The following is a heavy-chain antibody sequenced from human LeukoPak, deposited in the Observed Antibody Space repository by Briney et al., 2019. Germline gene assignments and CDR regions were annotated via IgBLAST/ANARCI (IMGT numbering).Heavy chain of an antibody. Sequence: SVKVSCKASGGTFSSYAISWVRQAPGQGLEWMGGIIPIFGTANYAQKFQGRVTITADESTSTAYMEPSSLRSEDTAVYYCARDSLSSSWNGKYDYWGQGTLVTVSS. D-gene: IGHD6-13*01. V-gene: IGHV1-69*13. CDR2: IIPIFGTA. CDR3: ARDSLSSSWNGKYDY. CDR1: GGTFSSYA. J-gene: IGHJ4*02.